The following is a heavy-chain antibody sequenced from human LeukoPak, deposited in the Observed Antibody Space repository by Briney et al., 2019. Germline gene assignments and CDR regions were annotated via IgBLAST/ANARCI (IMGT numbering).Heavy chain of an antibody. CDR1: GGSISSYY. CDR3: ARDCFGVVGSGSYLGYYYYMDV. CDR2: IYTSGRT. J-gene: IGHJ6*03. Sequence: SETLSLTCTVSGGSISSYYWSWIRQPAGKGLEWIGRIYTSGRTNYNPSLKSRVTISVEKSKNQFSLKLSSVTAADTAVYYCARDCFGVVGSGSYLGYYYYMDVWGKGTTVTVSS. D-gene: IGHD3-10*01. V-gene: IGHV4-4*07.